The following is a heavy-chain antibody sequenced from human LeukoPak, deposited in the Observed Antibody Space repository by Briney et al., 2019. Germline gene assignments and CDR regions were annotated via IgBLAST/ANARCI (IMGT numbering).Heavy chain of an antibody. CDR1: GFTFSNYA. J-gene: IGHJ4*02. Sequence: GGSLRLSCAASGFTFSNYAMSWVRQAPGKGLEWVANIKQDGSEKYYVDSVKGRFTISRDNAKNSLYLQMNSLRAEDTAVYYCARNTVYYDFWSGDYWGQGTLVTVSS. D-gene: IGHD3-3*01. CDR2: IKQDGSEK. CDR3: ARNTVYYDFWSGDY. V-gene: IGHV3-7*01.